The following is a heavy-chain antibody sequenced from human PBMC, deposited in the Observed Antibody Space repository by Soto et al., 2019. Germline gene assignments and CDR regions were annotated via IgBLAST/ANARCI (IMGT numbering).Heavy chain of an antibody. CDR3: ARVGGYGGNDY. CDR1: GGSITSSNW. V-gene: IGHV4-4*02. J-gene: IGHJ4*02. Sequence: SETLSLTCAVSGGSITSSNWWSWVRQPPGKGLEWIGEIYHSGTTNYNPSLKSRVTISVDTSKNQFSLKLTSVTAADTAVYYCARVGGYGGNDYWGQGTLVTVSS. D-gene: IGHD5-18*01. CDR2: IYHSGTT.